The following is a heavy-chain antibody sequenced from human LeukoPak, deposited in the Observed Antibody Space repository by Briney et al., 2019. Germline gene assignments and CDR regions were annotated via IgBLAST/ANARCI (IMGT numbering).Heavy chain of an antibody. CDR2: IYYSVRT. CDR1: GASISSHY. J-gene: IGHJ6*03. V-gene: IGHV4-59*11. Sequence: SETLSLTCSVSGASISSHYWSWVRQPPGKGMEWIGYIYYSVRTNYNPSLKSRVTISVDLPNNRFSLKMSSVTAADTAVYYCARTGDGYNYYNYYYMDVWGKGTTVTVTS. CDR3: ARTGDGYNYYNYYYMDV. D-gene: IGHD5-24*01.